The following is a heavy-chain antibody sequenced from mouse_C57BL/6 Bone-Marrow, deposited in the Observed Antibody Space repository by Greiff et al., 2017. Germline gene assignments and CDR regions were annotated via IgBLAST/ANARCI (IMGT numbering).Heavy chain of an antibody. CDR1: GFTFSDFY. V-gene: IGHV7-1*01. CDR2: SRNKANDYTT. CDR3: ARDYAMDY. J-gene: IGHJ4*01. Sequence: EVNVVESGGGLVQSGRSLRLSCATSGFTFSDFYMEWVRQAPGKGLEWIAASRNKANDYTTEYSASVKGRFIVSRDTSQSILYLQMNALRAEDTAIYYCARDYAMDYWGQGTSVTVSS.